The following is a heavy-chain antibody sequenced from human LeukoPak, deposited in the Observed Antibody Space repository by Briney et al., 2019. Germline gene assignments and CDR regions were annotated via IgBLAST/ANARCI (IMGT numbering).Heavy chain of an antibody. J-gene: IGHJ4*02. CDR2: IIPILGIA. D-gene: IGHD5-18*01. Sequence: SVQVSCKASGVTFSSYTISWVRQAPGQGLEWMGRIIPILGIANYAQKFQGRVTITADKSTSTAYMELSSLRSEDTAVYYCARAARGYSYVMGDYFDHWGQGTLVTVSS. V-gene: IGHV1-69*02. CDR3: ARAARGYSYVMGDYFDH. CDR1: GVTFSSYT.